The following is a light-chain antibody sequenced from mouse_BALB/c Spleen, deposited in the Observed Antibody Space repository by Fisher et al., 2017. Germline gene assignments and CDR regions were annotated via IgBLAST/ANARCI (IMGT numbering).Light chain of an antibody. J-gene: IGKJ5*01. CDR1: SSVSY. V-gene: IGKV4-59*01. Sequence: IVLTQSPAIMSASPGEKVTISCSASSSVSYMYWYQQKSGTSPKRWIYDTSKLASGVPARFSGSGSGTSYSLTINSMEAEDAATYYCQQWSSNTFGAGTKLELK. CDR3: QQWSSNT. CDR2: DTS.